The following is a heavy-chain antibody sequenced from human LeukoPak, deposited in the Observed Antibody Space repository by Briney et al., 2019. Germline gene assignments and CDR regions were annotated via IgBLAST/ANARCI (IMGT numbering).Heavy chain of an antibody. CDR2: IGASGGST. V-gene: IGHV3-23*01. J-gene: IGHJ4*02. CDR1: GFTFSSCA. CDR3: TRDGIVGARSFDS. Sequence: GGSLRLSCAASGFTFSSCAMTWVRQAPGKGLEWVSIIGASGGSTYYADSLKGRFTVSKDTSKNTLYLEMDSLRAEDTAVYYCTRDGIVGARSFDSWGQGILVTVSS. D-gene: IGHD1-26*01.